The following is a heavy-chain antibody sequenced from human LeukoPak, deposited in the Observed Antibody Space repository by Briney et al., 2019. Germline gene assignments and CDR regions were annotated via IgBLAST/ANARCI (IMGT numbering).Heavy chain of an antibody. J-gene: IGHJ4*02. Sequence: SETLSLTCTVSGGSINSYYWSWIRQPPGKGLEWVGYIYHSGSTNYKPSLKRRVTISVDTSKNQFSLKVSSVTAADTAVYYCASSRSSSGWSLIDYWGQGALVTVSS. V-gene: IGHV4-59*01. CDR2: IYHSGST. D-gene: IGHD6-19*01. CDR3: ASSRSSSGWSLIDY. CDR1: GGSINSYY.